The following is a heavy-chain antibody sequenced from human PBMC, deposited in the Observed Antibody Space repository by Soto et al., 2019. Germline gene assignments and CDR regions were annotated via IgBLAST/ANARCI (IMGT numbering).Heavy chain of an antibody. D-gene: IGHD2-8*01. J-gene: IGHJ5*02. CDR3: ARDTDRCTNGVCYWFDP. CDR2: IIPIFGTA. V-gene: IGHV1-69*13. CDR1: GGTFSSYA. Sequence: SVKVSCKASGGTFSSYAISWVRQAPGQGLVWMGGIIPIFGTANYAQKFQGRVTITADESTSTAYMELSSLRSEDTAVYYCARDTDRCTNGVCYWFDPWGQGTLVTVSS.